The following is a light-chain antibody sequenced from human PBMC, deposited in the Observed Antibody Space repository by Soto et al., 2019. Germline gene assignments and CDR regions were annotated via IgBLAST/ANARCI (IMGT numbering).Light chain of an antibody. CDR3: TSYSSSSTYVV. V-gene: IGLV2-14*01. J-gene: IGLJ2*01. Sequence: QSALTQPASVSGFPGQSITISCTGTSSDVGRYKYVCWYQQLPGRAPRLMIYEVSNRPSRVSNRFSGSKSGNTASLTISGLQAEDEGDYYCTSYSSSSTYVVFGGGTKLTVL. CDR1: SSDVGRYKY. CDR2: EVS.